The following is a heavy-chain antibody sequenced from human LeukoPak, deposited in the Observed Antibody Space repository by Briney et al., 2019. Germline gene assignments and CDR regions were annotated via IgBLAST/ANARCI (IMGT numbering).Heavy chain of an antibody. Sequence: SETLSLTCAVYGGPSSGYYWSWIRQPPGKGLEWIGEINHSGSTNYNPSLKSRVTISVDTSKNQFSLKLSSVTAADTAVYYCARGGYWSGDSCYWATYYYYYMDVWGKGTTVTVSS. CDR1: GGPSSGYY. J-gene: IGHJ6*03. CDR3: ARGGYWSGDSCYWATYYYYYMDV. V-gene: IGHV4-34*01. D-gene: IGHD2-15*01. CDR2: INHSGST.